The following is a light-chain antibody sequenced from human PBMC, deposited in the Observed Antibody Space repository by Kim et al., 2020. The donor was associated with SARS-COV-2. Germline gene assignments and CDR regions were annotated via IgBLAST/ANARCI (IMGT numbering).Light chain of an antibody. V-gene: IGKV1-33*01. J-gene: IGKJ2*01. Sequence: ASVGGRVTITCQASQDISNYLNWYQQKQAKAPKLLIYDASNLETGVPSRLIGSGSGTDFTFPISSLQPADIATYYCQQYDNLPMYTFGQGTKLEI. CDR1: QDISNY. CDR3: QQYDNLPMYT. CDR2: DAS.